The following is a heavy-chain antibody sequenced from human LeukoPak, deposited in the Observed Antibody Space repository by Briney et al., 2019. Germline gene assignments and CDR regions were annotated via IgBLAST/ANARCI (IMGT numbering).Heavy chain of an antibody. V-gene: IGHV3-48*02. Sequence: PGGSLTLSCAASGFTFSTSSMNWVRQAPGKGLEWVAYISSASATKQYADSVNGRFSVSRDNAKSSLYLQMNSLRDEDTAVYYCASLGIMEQVGNNWFDPWGQGTLVTVSS. CDR3: ASLGIMEQVGNNWFDP. CDR2: ISSASATK. D-gene: IGHD1/OR15-1a*01. CDR1: GFTFSTSS. J-gene: IGHJ5*02.